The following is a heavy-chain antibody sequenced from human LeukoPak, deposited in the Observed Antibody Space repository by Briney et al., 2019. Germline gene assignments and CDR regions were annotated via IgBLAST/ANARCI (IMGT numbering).Heavy chain of an antibody. V-gene: IGHV3-7*04. CDR3: ARAVAAADSY. CDR2: INQDGSKE. J-gene: IGHJ4*02. Sequence: GGSLRLSCTASGFTISTYWMSWVRQAPGKGLEWVANINQDGSKEYYVDSVKGRFTISRDNVKNSVYLQMNSLRAEDTAVYSCARAVAAADSYWGRGTLVTVSS. D-gene: IGHD6-13*01. CDR1: GFTISTYW.